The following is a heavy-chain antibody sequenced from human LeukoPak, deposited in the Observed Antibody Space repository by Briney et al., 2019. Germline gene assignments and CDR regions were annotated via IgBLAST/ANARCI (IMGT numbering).Heavy chain of an antibody. CDR2: ISAFHGHT. CDR1: GYTFTSYG. V-gene: IGHV1-18*01. CDR3: ARGFSSSWGHNWFDP. Sequence: ASVKVSCKASGYTFTSYGISWVRQAPGQGLEWMGWISAFHGHTNYAQKLQGRVTMTTDTSTSTAYMELRSLRSDDADVYYCARGFSSSWGHNWFDPWGQGTLVAVST. J-gene: IGHJ5*02. D-gene: IGHD6-13*01.